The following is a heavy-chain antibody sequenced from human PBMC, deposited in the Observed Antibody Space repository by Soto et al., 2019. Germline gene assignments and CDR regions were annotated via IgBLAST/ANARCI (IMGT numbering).Heavy chain of an antibody. V-gene: IGHV1-8*01. D-gene: IGHD3-10*01. CDR3: AKVSRKGSAIDFDY. Sequence: QVQLVQSGAELKKPGASVKVSCKASGYTFSNYDMNWVRQATGQGPEWIGWVNPNNGDTGYAQKFQGRVNLTTDILTTTGHLGPTSPRSEDPAIYYCAKVSRKGSAIDFDYWGQGTLITVSS. CDR2: VNPNNGDT. CDR1: GYTFSNYD. J-gene: IGHJ4*02.